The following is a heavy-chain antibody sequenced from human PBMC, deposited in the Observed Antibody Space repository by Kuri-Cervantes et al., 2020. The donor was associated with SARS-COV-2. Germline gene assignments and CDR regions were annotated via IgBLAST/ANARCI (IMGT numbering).Heavy chain of an antibody. Sequence: ESLKISCTVSGGSISSYYWSWIRQPPGKGLEWIGYIYTSGSTNYNPSLKSRVTISVDTSKNQFSLKLSSVTAADTAVYYCARGTVGAPGGGMDVWGQGTTVTVSS. J-gene: IGHJ6*02. D-gene: IGHD1-26*01. CDR3: ARGTVGAPGGGMDV. V-gene: IGHV4-4*08. CDR2: IYTSGST. CDR1: GGSISSYY.